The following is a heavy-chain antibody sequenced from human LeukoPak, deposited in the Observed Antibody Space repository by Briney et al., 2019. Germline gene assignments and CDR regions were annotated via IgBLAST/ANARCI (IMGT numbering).Heavy chain of an antibody. CDR3: ARGKNYDSSGHWVWFDP. CDR1: GGSISSYY. D-gene: IGHD3-22*01. J-gene: IGHJ5*02. V-gene: IGHV4-4*07. CDR2: IYTSGST. Sequence: SETLSLTCTVSGGSISSYYWSWIRQPAGKGLEWIGRIYTSGSTNYNPSLKSRVTMSVDTSKNQFSLKLSSVTAADTAVYYCARGKNYDSSGHWVWFDPWGQGTLVTVSS.